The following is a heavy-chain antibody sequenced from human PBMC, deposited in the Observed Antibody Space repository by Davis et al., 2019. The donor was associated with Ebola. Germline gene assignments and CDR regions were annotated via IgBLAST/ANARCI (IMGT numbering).Heavy chain of an antibody. D-gene: IGHD2-15*01. CDR1: GFPFSGCD. Sequence: GESLKISCAASGFPFSGCDMNWVRQAPGQGLEWVSYIGRSGNDISYTDSVKGRFTISRDDAKDSLYLYMNSLRDDDTAVYYCARRILLESRGGVDVWGQGTTVTVSS. J-gene: IGHJ6*02. CDR3: ARRILLESRGGVDV. V-gene: IGHV3-48*02. CDR2: IGRSGNDI.